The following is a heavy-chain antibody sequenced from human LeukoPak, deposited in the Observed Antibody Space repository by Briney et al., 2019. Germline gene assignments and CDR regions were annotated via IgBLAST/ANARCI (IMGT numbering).Heavy chain of an antibody. CDR1: GYRFTTYG. J-gene: IGHJ4*02. CDR3: ARYYFDYLWGSYRYHYFDF. D-gene: IGHD3-16*02. Sequence: ASVKVSCKASGYRFTTYGITWLRLAPGQGLEWMGWINNYNGDTNYAQNFQGRVTMTTDTATSTAYMELRSLRSDDTAVYYCARYYFDYLWGSYRYHYFDFWGQGTRVTVSS. V-gene: IGHV1-18*01. CDR2: INNYNGDT.